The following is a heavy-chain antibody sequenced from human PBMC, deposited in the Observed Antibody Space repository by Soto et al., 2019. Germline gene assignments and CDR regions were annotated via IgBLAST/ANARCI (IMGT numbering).Heavy chain of an antibody. CDR3: AGYSSIAARPPTQGFDY. D-gene: IGHD6-6*01. V-gene: IGHV5-51*01. CDR2: IYPGDSDT. CDR1: GYSFTSYW. Sequence: GESLKISCKGSGYSFTSYWIGWVRQMPGKGLEWMGIIYPGDSDTRYSPSFQGQVTISADKSISTAYLQWSSLKASDTAMYYCAGYSSIAARPPTQGFDYWGQGTLVTVSS. J-gene: IGHJ4*02.